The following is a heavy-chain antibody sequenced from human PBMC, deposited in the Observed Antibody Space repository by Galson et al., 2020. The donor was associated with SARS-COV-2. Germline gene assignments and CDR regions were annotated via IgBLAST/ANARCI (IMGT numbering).Heavy chain of an antibody. D-gene: IGHD3-10*01. CDR3: ATSQFGELLR. V-gene: IGHV1-46*04. CDR2: INPGTGMT. Sequence: ASVKVSCKASGYTFTSYYMHWVQQAPGQGLEWMGIINPGTGMTTYAQKLQGRVTMTRDTSTSTVYMELSSLRSEDTAVYYCATSQFGELLRWGQGTLVTVSS. CDR1: GYTFTSYY. J-gene: IGHJ4*02.